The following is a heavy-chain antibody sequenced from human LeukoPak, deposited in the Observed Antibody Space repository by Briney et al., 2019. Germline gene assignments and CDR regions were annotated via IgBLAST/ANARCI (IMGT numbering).Heavy chain of an antibody. CDR3: ARAAAGTGFDY. CDR1: GXTFSSYD. J-gene: IGHJ4*02. D-gene: IGHD6-13*01. CDR2: IGTAGDT. V-gene: IGHV3-13*04. Sequence: PGGSLRLSCAASGXTFSSYDMHWVRQATGKGLEWVSAIGTAGDTYYPGSVRGRFTISRENAKNSLYLQMNSLRAGDTAVYYCARAAAGTGFDYWGQGTLVTVSS.